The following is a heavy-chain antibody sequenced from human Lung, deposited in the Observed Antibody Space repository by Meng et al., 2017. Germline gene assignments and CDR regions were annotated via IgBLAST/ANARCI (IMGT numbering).Heavy chain of an antibody. V-gene: IGHV4-4*02. CDR3: ARFDISSSGRGDY. D-gene: IGHD1-26*01. CDR2: IFHSGST. Sequence: VRLTRPGPRVFKPSGTLSPTCAVSGGSITSSTWWSWVRQTPGKGLEWFGEIFHSGSTNYNPPLESRVTISVDKSKNQFSLKVYSVTAADTATYYCARFDISSSGRGDYWGQGILVTVSS. CDR1: GGSITSSTW. J-gene: IGHJ4*02.